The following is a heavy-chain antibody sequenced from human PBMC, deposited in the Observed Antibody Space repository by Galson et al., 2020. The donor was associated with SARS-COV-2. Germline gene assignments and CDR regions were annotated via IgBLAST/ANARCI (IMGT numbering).Heavy chain of an antibody. V-gene: IGHV2-70*11. D-gene: IGHD3-9*01. CDR3: ARIPYDILAGYYYGMDV. Sequence: SGPTLVQPTQTLTLTCTFSGFSLSTSRMCVIWIRPPPGPALAWLARIDWVDDQYYSTSLKTSLTISKDTSKNQVVLTMTNMDPVDTATYYCARIPYDILAGYYYGMDVWGQGTTVTVSS. CDR1: GFSLSTSRMC. J-gene: IGHJ6*02. CDR2: IDWVDDQ.